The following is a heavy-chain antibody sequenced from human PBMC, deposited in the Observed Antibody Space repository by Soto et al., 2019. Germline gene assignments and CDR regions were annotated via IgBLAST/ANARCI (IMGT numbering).Heavy chain of an antibody. V-gene: IGHV3-66*04. J-gene: IGHJ3*02. CDR1: GFTVSSNY. D-gene: IGHD4-17*01. CDR3: AGQATVTNEGSEAFDI. Sequence: GGSLRLSCAVSGFTVSSNYMTWVRQAPGKGLEWVSIIYSGGSTYYADSVKGSFSISRDNSKNTLYLQMNSLRAEDTAVYYCAGQATVTNEGSEAFDIWGQGTLVTVSS. CDR2: IYSGGST.